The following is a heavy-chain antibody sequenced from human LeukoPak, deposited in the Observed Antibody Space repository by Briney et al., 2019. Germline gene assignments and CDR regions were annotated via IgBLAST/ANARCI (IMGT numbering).Heavy chain of an antibody. CDR2: INHSGST. V-gene: IGHV4-34*01. CDR1: GGSFSGYY. Sequence: SETLSLTCAVYGGSFSGYYRSWIRQPPGKGLEWIGEINHSGSTNYNPSLKSRVTISVDTSKNQFSLKLSSVTAADTAVYYCARNFQIAAAGYFDYWGQGTPVTVSS. J-gene: IGHJ4*02. D-gene: IGHD6-13*01. CDR3: ARNFQIAAAGYFDY.